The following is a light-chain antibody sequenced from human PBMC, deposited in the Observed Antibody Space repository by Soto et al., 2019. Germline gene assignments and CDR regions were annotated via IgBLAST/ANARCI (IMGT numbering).Light chain of an antibody. CDR3: AAWDDSLSGHVV. CDR2: RNN. V-gene: IGLV1-47*01. J-gene: IGLJ7*01. CDR1: KSNIGSNY. Sequence: QSVLTQPPSASGTPGQRVTISCSGSKSNIGSNYVYWYQQLPGTAPKLLFYRNNQRPSGVPDRFSGSKSGTSASLAISGLRSEDEADYYCAAWDDSLSGHVVFGGGTQLTVL.